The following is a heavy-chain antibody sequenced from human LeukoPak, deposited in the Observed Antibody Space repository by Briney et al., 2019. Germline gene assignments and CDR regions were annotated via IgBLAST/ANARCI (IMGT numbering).Heavy chain of an antibody. CDR2: IYYSGST. CDR3: ARDNWNYGSSMDV. D-gene: IGHD1-7*01. V-gene: IGHV4-59*02. CDR1: GGSVSSYY. J-gene: IGHJ6*02. Sequence: PSETLSLTCTVSGGSVSSYYWSWIRQPPGKGLEWIGYIYYSGSTNYNPSLKSRVTISVDTSKNQFSLKLSSVTAADTAVYHCARDNWNYGSSMDVWAQGTTVTVSS.